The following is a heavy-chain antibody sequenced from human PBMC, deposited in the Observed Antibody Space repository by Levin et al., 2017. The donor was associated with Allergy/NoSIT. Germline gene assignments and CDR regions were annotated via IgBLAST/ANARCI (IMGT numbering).Heavy chain of an antibody. CDR3: ARQSIVATRSSYWYFDR. J-gene: IGHJ2*01. D-gene: IGHD5-12*01. CDR2: IDPSDSYT. CDR1: GYSFSNYW. Sequence: GESLKISCKGSGYSFSNYWISWVRQMPGKGLEWMGRIDPSDSYTNYSPSVQGHVIISTDKSISTAYLQWSSLKASDTAIYYCARQSIVATRSSYWYFDRWGRGTLVTVSS. V-gene: IGHV5-10-1*01.